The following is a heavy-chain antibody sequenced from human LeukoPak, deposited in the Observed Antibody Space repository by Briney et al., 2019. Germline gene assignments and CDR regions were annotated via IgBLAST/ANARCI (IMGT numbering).Heavy chain of an antibody. V-gene: IGHV1-2*02. Sequence: ASVKVSCKASGYTFTGYYMHWVRQAPGQGLEWMGWINPNSGGTNYAQKFQGRVTMTRDTSISTAYMELSRLRSDDTAVYYCARDFYQESSIYDSSGPDYWGQGTLVTVSS. CDR2: INPNSGGT. D-gene: IGHD3-22*01. J-gene: IGHJ4*02. CDR1: GYTFTGYY. CDR3: ARDFYQESSIYDSSGPDY.